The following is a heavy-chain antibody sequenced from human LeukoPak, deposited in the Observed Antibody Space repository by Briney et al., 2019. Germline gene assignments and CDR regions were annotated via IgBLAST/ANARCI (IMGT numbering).Heavy chain of an antibody. Sequence: KPSETLSLTCAVSGGSISNGYWWSWVRQPPVKGLEWIGEINHSGSTNYNPSLKSRVTISVDTSKNQFSLKLSSVTAADTAVYYCARPPRRYCSSTSCYSAFDIWGQGTMVTVSS. D-gene: IGHD2-2*01. CDR2: INHSGST. J-gene: IGHJ3*02. V-gene: IGHV4-4*02. CDR3: ARPPRRYCSSTSCYSAFDI. CDR1: GGSISNGYW.